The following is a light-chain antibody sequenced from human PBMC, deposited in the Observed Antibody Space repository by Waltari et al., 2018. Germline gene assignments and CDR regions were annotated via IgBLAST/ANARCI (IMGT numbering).Light chain of an antibody. CDR2: DAS. Sequence: EIVLTQSPATLSLSPGERATLSCRASQSVSSYLAWYQQKPGQAPRLLIYDASNRATGIPDRFSGSESATDFTLAISSLEPEDVAVYYCQQRSNWPPITFGQWTRLEIK. V-gene: IGKV3-11*01. CDR3: QQRSNWPPIT. CDR1: QSVSSY. J-gene: IGKJ5*01.